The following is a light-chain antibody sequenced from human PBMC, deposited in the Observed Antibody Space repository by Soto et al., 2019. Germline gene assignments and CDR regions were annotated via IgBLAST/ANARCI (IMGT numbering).Light chain of an antibody. V-gene: IGKV1-33*01. J-gene: IGKJ5*01. CDR3: LQYDSFPMT. Sequence: DIQMTQSPSSLSASVGDRVTITCRASHYISNYLNWYQQKPGKAPKFLIYDASNLQTGVPSRFSGSGSGTDFTFTIAGLQAEDIATYYCLQYDSFPMTFGQGTRLENK. CDR2: DAS. CDR1: HYISNY.